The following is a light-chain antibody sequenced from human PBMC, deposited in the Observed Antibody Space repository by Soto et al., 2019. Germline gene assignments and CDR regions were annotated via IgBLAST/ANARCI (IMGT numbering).Light chain of an antibody. CDR2: AAS. V-gene: IGKV3-15*01. CDR1: QNVNSN. Sequence: EIVMTQSPATLSVSPGERAALSCRASQNVNSNLAWYQQKPAQAPRLLIYAASTRDTGIPARFSGSGSGTEFTLTISNLQSEDFAVYYCQQYNNWPLTFGQGTQLEIK. CDR3: QQYNNWPLT. J-gene: IGKJ5*01.